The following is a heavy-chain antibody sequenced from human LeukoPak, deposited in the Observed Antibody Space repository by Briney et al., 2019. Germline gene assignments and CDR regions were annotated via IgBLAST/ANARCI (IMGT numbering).Heavy chain of an antibody. Sequence: GGSLRLSCAASGFTFSSYAMSWVRQAPGKGLEWVSAISGSGGNTYYADSVKGRFTISRDNSKNTLYLQMNSLRAEDKAVYYCARNHEDFYYYGMDVWGQGTTVTVSS. V-gene: IGHV3-23*01. D-gene: IGHD1-14*01. J-gene: IGHJ6*02. CDR2: ISGSGGNT. CDR3: ARNHEDFYYYGMDV. CDR1: GFTFSSYA.